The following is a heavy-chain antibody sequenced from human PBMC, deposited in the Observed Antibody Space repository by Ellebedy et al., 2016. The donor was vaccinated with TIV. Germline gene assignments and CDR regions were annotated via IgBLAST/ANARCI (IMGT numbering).Heavy chain of an antibody. J-gene: IGHJ4*02. CDR2: IVGSGA. D-gene: IGHD2-21*02. V-gene: IGHV3-23*01. CDR1: GFTFSPYA. Sequence: GESLKISCAASGFTFSPYAMAWVRQAPGKGLEWVSGIVGSGAEKYADSVKGRFTISRDNSKRTVDLQMRSVRAEDTAVYFCAKDRTSGDGYWVFDQWGQGTLVTVSS. CDR3: AKDRTSGDGYWVFDQ.